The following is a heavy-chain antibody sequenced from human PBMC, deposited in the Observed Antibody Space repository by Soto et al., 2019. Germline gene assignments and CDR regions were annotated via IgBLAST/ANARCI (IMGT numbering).Heavy chain of an antibody. CDR3: ARAPYRSSGVSDYFDY. Sequence: QVQLQESGPGLVKPSQTLSLTCTVSGASISSGYYWSWIRQHPGKGLEWIGYIYYSGSTYYNPSLKSLVSLSVHTSKNQFSLKLSSVTAADTAVYYCARAPYRSSGVSDYFDYWGQGTLVTVSS. J-gene: IGHJ4*02. CDR1: GASISSGYY. V-gene: IGHV4-31*01. D-gene: IGHD5-12*01. CDR2: IYYSGST.